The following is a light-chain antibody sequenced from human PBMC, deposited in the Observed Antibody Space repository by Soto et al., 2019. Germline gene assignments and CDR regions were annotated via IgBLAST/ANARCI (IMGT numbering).Light chain of an antibody. V-gene: IGKV1-33*01. CDR3: QQYDNLFT. Sequence: DLPMTQSPSSLSASVGDRVTITCQASQDISNYLNWYQQKPGKAPKLLIYDASNLETGDPSRFSGSGSGTDFTFTISSLQPEDIATYYCQQYDNLFTFGPGTKVDIK. CDR2: DAS. J-gene: IGKJ3*01. CDR1: QDISNY.